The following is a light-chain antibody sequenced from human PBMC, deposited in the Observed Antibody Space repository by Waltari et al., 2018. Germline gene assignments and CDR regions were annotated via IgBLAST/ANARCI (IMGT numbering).Light chain of an antibody. CDR1: QGISTW. CDR2: AAS. CDR3: QQANSFPST. Sequence: DIQMTQSPSSVSASVGDRVAITCRASQGISTWLAWYQHKPGKAPKLLIYAASSLQSGVPSRFSGSGSGTDFILTISSLQPEDFATYYCQQANSFPSTFGQGTKLEIK. V-gene: IGKV1-12*01. J-gene: IGKJ2*02.